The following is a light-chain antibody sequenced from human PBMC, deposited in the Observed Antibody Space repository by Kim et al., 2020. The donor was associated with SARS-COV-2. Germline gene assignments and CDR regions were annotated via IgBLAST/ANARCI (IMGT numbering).Light chain of an antibody. J-gene: IGLJ3*02. CDR3: ASWDDSLSGWV. CDR1: SSDIGSNT. CDR2: SNV. V-gene: IGLV1-44*01. Sequence: ELTQPPSASGTPGQRVTISCSGSSSDIGSNTVTWYQQFPGTTPKLLIYSNVQRPSGVPDRFSGSKSGTSASLAISGLQSEDEADYYCASWDDSLSGWVFGGGTQLTV.